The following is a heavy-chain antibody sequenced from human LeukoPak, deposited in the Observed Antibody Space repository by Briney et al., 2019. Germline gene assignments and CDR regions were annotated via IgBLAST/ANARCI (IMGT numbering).Heavy chain of an antibody. CDR1: GFSFTNYA. V-gene: IGHV3-30*02. CDR2: IRYDASYQ. D-gene: IGHD3-10*01. J-gene: IGHJ4*02. Sequence: GGSLRLSCAASGFSFTNYAMHWVRQAPGKGLEWVAFIRYDASYQNYPDSVKGRFTISRDISKNTLYLQMNSQRAEDTAVYFCAKGGDRGNYYFDSWGQGTLVSVSS. CDR3: AKGGDRGNYYFDS.